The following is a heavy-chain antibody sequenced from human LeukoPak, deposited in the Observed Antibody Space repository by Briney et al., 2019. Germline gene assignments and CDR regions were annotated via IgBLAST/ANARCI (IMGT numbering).Heavy chain of an antibody. CDR2: IYPGDSDT. CDR1: GYSFTNYL. D-gene: IGHD4-17*01. CDR3: ASHGDDAFDI. V-gene: IGHV5-51*01. Sequence: GESLKISCKGSGYSFTNYLIGWVRQIPGKRLEWMGIIYPGDSDTRYSPSFQGQVTISADKSISTAYLQWSSLKASDTAMYYGASHGDDAFDIWGQGTMVTVSS. J-gene: IGHJ3*02.